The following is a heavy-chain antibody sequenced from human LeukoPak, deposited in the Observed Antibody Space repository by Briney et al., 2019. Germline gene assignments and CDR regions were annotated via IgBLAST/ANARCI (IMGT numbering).Heavy chain of an antibody. CDR1: GFTFSSYA. V-gene: IGHV3-23*01. CDR2: IIASGGST. CDR3: AKDYYGGDSHYYGMDV. Sequence: GGSLRLSCAAFGFTFSSYAMSWVRQAPGKGLEWVSGIIASGGSTYYADSVKGRFTISRDNSKNTLYLQMNSLRAEDTAVYYCAKDYYGGDSHYYGMDVWGQGTTVTVSS. D-gene: IGHD4-23*01. J-gene: IGHJ6*02.